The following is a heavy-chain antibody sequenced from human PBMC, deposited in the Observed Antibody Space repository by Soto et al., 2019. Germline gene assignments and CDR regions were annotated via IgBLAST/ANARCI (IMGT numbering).Heavy chain of an antibody. V-gene: IGHV3-73*01. J-gene: IGHJ6*03. CDR1: GFTLSGSA. CDR2: IRSKANSYAT. D-gene: IGHD3-22*01. Sequence: GGSLRLSCAASGFTLSGSAVHWVRQASGKGLEWVGRIRSKANSYATAYAASVKGRFTISRDDSKNTAFLQMSSLKTEDTAVYYCTRQISSGYPDYYYYYMDVWGTGTTVTVSS. CDR3: TRQISSGYPDYYYYYMDV.